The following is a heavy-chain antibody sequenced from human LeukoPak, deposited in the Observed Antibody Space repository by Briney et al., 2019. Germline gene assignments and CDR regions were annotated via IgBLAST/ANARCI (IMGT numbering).Heavy chain of an antibody. CDR3: AKDAPVNIVVVPAANS. Sequence: GGSLRLSCAASGFTFSSYAMNWVRQAPGKGLEWVSAISGSGGGTYYADSVKGRFTISRDNSKNTLYLQMNSLRAEDTAVYYCAKDAPVNIVVVPAANSWGQGTLVTVSS. J-gene: IGHJ4*02. V-gene: IGHV3-23*01. CDR1: GFTFSSYA. CDR2: ISGSGGGT. D-gene: IGHD2-2*01.